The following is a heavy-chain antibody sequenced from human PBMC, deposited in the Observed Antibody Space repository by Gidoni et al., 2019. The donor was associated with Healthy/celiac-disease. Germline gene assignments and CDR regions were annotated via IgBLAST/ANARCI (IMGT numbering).Heavy chain of an antibody. CDR2: ISYDGSNK. V-gene: IGHV3-30*18. D-gene: IGHD6-13*01. J-gene: IGHJ6*02. Sequence: QVQLVESGGGVVQPGRSLRLSCAASGFTFRSYGMHWVRQAPGKGLEWVAVISYDGSNKYYADSVKGRFTISRDNSKNTLYLQMNSLRAEDTAVYYCAKYTSDSSSWYDPYYYYYGMDVWGQGTTVTVSS. CDR3: AKYTSDSSSWYDPYYYYYGMDV. CDR1: GFTFRSYG.